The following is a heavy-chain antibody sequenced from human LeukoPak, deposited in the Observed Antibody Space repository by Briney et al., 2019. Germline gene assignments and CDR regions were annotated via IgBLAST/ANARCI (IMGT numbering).Heavy chain of an antibody. J-gene: IGHJ6*02. CDR3: AKDMGGSSGWGMDV. CDR2: ISYDGSNK. CDR1: GFTFSSYG. D-gene: IGHD1-26*01. V-gene: IGHV3-30*18. Sequence: GRSMSLSYAASGFTFSSYGMRWVRPAPGKGLEWVAVISYDGSNKYYADSVKGRFTISRDNSKNTLYLQMNSLRAEDTAVYYCAKDMGGSSGWGMDVWGQGTTVTVSS.